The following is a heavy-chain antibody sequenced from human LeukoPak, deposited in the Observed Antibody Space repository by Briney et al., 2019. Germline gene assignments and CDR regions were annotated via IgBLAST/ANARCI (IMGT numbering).Heavy chain of an antibody. CDR1: GFTFGDYA. V-gene: IGHV3-49*04. J-gene: IGHJ6*02. CDR3: ARDPAAVSGSNYYYYGMDV. D-gene: IGHD6-19*01. CDR2: IKSKVFGGTT. Sequence: GGSLRLSCTASGFTFGDYAMSWVRQAPGKGLEWVGFIKSKVFGGTTEYAASVKGRFTISRDDSKSIAYLHMNSLKTEDTALYYCARDPAAVSGSNYYYYGMDVWGQGTTVTVSS.